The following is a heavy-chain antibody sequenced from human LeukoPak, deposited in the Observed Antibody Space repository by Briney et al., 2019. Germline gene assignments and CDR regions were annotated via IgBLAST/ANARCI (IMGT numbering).Heavy chain of an antibody. V-gene: IGHV1-24*01. Sequence: ASVKVSCKVSGYTLTELSMHWVRQAPGKGLEWMGGFDPEDGETIYAQKFQGRVTMTEDTSTDTAYMELSSLRSEDTAVYYCATDLASVATITGRYWGQGTLVTVSS. D-gene: IGHD5-12*01. CDR2: FDPEDGET. CDR1: GYTLTELS. CDR3: ATDLASVATITGRY. J-gene: IGHJ4*02.